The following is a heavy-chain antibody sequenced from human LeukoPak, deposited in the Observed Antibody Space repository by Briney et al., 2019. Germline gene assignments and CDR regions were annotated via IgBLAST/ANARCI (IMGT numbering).Heavy chain of an antibody. Sequence: SVEVSCKASGGTFSSYAISWVRQAPGQGLEWMGGIIPIFGTANYAQKFQGRVTITADESTSTAYMELSSLRSEDTAVYYCARELGDTRGYFDYWGQGTLVTVSS. CDR3: ARELGDTRGYFDY. J-gene: IGHJ4*02. CDR1: GGTFSSYA. CDR2: IIPIFGTA. V-gene: IGHV1-69*13. D-gene: IGHD4-17*01.